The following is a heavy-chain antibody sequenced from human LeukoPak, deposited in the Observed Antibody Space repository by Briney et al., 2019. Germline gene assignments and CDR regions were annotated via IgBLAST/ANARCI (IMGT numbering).Heavy chain of an antibody. D-gene: IGHD6-6*01. J-gene: IGHJ4*02. Sequence: ASVKVSCKASGYTFTGYFIHWVRQAPGQGLEWMGWINPNSGGTNFAQKSQGRVTMSRDTSLSTAYMELDSLTSDDAAVYYCARGDYSRSRSALFYWGQGTLVTVSS. CDR2: INPNSGGT. CDR3: ARGDYSRSRSALFY. CDR1: GYTFTGYF. V-gene: IGHV1-2*02.